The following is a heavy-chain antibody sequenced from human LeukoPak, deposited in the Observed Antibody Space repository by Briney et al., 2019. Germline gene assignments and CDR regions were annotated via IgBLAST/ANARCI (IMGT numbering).Heavy chain of an antibody. CDR3: ARSGPPRLRYYYYGMDV. V-gene: IGHV4-34*01. CDR1: GGSFSGYY. J-gene: IGHJ6*04. Sequence: SETLSLTCAVYGGSFSGYYWGWIRQPPGKGLEWIGEINHSGSTNYNPSLKSRVTISVDTSKNQFSLKLSSVTAADTAVYYCARSGPPRLRYYYYGMDVWGKGTTVTVSS. D-gene: IGHD4-17*01. CDR2: INHSGST.